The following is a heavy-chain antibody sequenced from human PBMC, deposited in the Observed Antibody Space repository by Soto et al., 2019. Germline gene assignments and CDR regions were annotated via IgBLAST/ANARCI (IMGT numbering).Heavy chain of an antibody. J-gene: IGHJ4*02. CDR2: ISYDGSNK. D-gene: IGHD5-12*01. Sequence: GGSLILSCAASGFTFRSYGMHWVRQAPGKGLEWVAVISYDGSNKYYADSVKGRFTISRDNSKNTLYLQMNSLRAEDTAVYYCAKDPREMATITGYFDYWGQGTLVTVSS. V-gene: IGHV3-30*18. CDR1: GFTFRSYG. CDR3: AKDPREMATITGYFDY.